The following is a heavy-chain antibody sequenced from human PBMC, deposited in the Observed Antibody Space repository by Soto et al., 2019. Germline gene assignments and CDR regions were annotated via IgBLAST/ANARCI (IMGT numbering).Heavy chain of an antibody. D-gene: IGHD3-10*01. CDR1: GGSISSYY. CDR2: IYYSGST. V-gene: IGHV4-59*08. Sequence: PSQTLSLTCTVSGGSISSYYWSWVRQPPGKGLEWIGYIYYSGSTNYNPSLKSRVTISVDTSKNQFSLKLSSVTAADTAVYYCARRYGLGFDFCGQGTLVTVSS. CDR3: ARRYGLGFDF. J-gene: IGHJ4*02.